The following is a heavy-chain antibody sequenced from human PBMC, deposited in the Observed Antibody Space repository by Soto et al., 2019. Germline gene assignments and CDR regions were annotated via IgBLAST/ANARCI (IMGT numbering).Heavy chain of an antibody. J-gene: IGHJ6*02. CDR3: ARISGFLEWFRLPYHYYGMDV. CDR2: INWNGGST. CDR1: GFTFDDYG. Sequence: GGSLRLSCAASGFTFDDYGMSWVRQAPGKGLEWVSGINWNGGSTGYADSVKGRFTISRDNAKNSLYLQMNSLRAEDTALYYCARISGFLEWFRLPYHYYGMDVWGQGTTVTAP. D-gene: IGHD3-3*01. V-gene: IGHV3-20*04.